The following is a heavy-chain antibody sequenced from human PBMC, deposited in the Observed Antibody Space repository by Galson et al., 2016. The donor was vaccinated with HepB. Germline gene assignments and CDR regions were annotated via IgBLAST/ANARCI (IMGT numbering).Heavy chain of an antibody. J-gene: IGHJ4*02. Sequence: TLSLTCTVSGGSISTEYFYWSWIRQHPGKGLEWIGYTYYTGRSYYNSSLKSRVTISVDPSKNQFSLKLSSVTAADTAVYYCARDQTFGSGNYDNVPGYFDSWGQGTLVIVSS. CDR1: GGSISTEYFY. CDR3: ARDQTFGSGNYDNVPGYFDS. D-gene: IGHD3-10*01. V-gene: IGHV4-31*03. CDR2: TYYTGRS.